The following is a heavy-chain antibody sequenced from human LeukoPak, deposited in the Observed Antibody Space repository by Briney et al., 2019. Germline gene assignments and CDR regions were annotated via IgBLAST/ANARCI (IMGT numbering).Heavy chain of an antibody. CDR3: ARVVWDCSGGSCYSEATRQGDWYFDL. V-gene: IGHV1-46*01. Sequence: GASVKVSCKASGYTFTSHYMHWVRQAPRQGLEWMGIINPRGGSTSYAQKFRGRVTMTRDTSTSTVYMELSSLRSEDTAVYYCARVVWDCSGGSCYSEATRQGDWYFDLWGRGTLVTVSS. J-gene: IGHJ2*01. CDR1: GYTFTSHY. D-gene: IGHD2-15*01. CDR2: INPRGGST.